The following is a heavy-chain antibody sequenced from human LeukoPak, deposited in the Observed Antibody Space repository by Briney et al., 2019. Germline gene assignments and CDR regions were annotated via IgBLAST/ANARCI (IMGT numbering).Heavy chain of an antibody. V-gene: IGHV3-21*01. CDR1: GFTFSSYS. CDR3: ARIPPNGG. CDR2: ISSSSSYI. D-gene: IGHD2-2*02. J-gene: IGHJ4*02. Sequence: GGSLRLSCAASGFTFSSYSINWVRQAPGRGLEWVSSISSSSSYIYYADSVKGRFIISGDNAKNSLYLQMNSLRAEDTAVYYCARIPPNGGWGQGTLVTVSS.